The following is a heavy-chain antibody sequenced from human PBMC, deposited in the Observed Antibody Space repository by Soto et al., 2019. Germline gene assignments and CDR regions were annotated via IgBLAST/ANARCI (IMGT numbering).Heavy chain of an antibody. CDR3: VRSSREWFGVVPPSDV. D-gene: IGHD3-3*01. Sequence: GGSLRFSCEASGFTFSSYSFNWVRQAPGQGLEWVSFISSGGYTIYHADSLEGRFSISRDDAKNSVYLQMSGLRMDDTAVYYCVRSSREWFGVVPPSDVWGRGTLVTVSS. CDR2: ISSGGYTI. V-gene: IGHV3-48*01. CDR1: GFTFSSYS. J-gene: IGHJ4*02.